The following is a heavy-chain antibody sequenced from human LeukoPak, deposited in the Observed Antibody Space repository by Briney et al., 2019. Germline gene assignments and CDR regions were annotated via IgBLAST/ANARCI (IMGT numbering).Heavy chain of an antibody. V-gene: IGHV3-21*01. CDR1: GSTFSSYS. D-gene: IGHD2-2*01. CDR3: SRDRHCIGSTCYGL. CDR2: ISSSSSYI. Sequence: PGGSLRLSCAASGSTFSSYSMNWVRQAPGKGLEWVSSISSSSSYIYYADSVKGRFIISRDNSKNTLYLQMNSLRAEDTAVYYCSRDRHCIGSTCYGLWGQGTRVTVSS. J-gene: IGHJ4*02.